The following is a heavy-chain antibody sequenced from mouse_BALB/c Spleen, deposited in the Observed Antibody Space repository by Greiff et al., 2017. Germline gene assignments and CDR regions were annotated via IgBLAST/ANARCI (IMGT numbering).Heavy chain of an antibody. V-gene: IGHV1S56*01. CDR2: IFPGDGST. Sequence: VQLQQSGAELVKPGASVKLSCKASGYIFTSYDINWVRQRPEQGLEWIGWIFPGDGSTKYNEKFKGKATLTTDKSSSTAYMQLSRLTSEDSAVYFCAKGYGSSYGYFDYWGQGTTLTVSS. D-gene: IGHD1-1*01. CDR3: AKGYGSSYGYFDY. J-gene: IGHJ2*01. CDR1: GYIFTSYD.